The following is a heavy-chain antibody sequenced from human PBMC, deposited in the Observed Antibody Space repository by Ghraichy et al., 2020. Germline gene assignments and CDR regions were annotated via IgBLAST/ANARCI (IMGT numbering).Heavy chain of an antibody. J-gene: IGHJ4*02. Sequence: GESLNISCAASGFTFSSYAMHWVRQAPGKGLEWVAFISYDGSNKYYADSVKGRFTISRDNSKNTLYLQMNSLRAEDTAVYYCARDAGSTVTNYFDYWGQGTLVTVSS. CDR2: ISYDGSNK. D-gene: IGHD4-17*01. V-gene: IGHV3-30-3*01. CDR3: ARDAGSTVTNYFDY. CDR1: GFTFSSYA.